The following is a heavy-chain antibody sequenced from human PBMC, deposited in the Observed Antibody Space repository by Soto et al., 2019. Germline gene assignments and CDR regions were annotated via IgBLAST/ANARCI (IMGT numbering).Heavy chain of an antibody. D-gene: IGHD2-15*01. CDR1: GGSISSGDYY. Sequence: PSETLSLTCTVSGGSISSGDYYWSWIRQPPGKGLEWIGYIYYSGSTYYNPSLKSRVTISVDTSKNQFSLKLSSVTAADTAVYYCARGPSKTFGGYCSGGRCSPCWGQGTMVIVSA. J-gene: IGHJ4*02. CDR3: ARGPSKTFGGYCSGGRCSPC. V-gene: IGHV4-30-4*01. CDR2: IYYSGST.